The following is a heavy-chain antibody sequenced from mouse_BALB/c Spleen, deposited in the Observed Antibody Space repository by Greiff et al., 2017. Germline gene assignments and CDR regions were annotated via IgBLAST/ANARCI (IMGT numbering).Heavy chain of an antibody. Sequence: VQLQQSGAELVKPGASVKLSCTASGFNIKDTYMHWVKQRPEQGLEWIGRIDPANGNTKYDPKFQGKATITADTSSNTAYLQLRSLTSEDTAVYYCARHVYYAMDYWGQGTSVTVSS. CDR2: IDPANGNT. J-gene: IGHJ4*01. V-gene: IGHV14-3*02. CDR1: GFNIKDTY. CDR3: ARHVYYAMDY.